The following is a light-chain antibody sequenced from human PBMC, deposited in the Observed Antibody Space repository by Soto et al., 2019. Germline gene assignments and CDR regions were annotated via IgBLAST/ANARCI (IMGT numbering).Light chain of an antibody. V-gene: IGKV3-15*01. J-gene: IGKJ1*01. CDR2: GAS. CDR3: QQYNNWPRT. Sequence: EIVMTHSPATLSVSPGGRAPFPCRASQSVSSNLAWYQQKPGQAPRLLIYGASTRATGIPARFSGSGSGTEFTLTISSLQSEDFALYYCQQYNNWPRTLGQGTKVDIK. CDR1: QSVSSN.